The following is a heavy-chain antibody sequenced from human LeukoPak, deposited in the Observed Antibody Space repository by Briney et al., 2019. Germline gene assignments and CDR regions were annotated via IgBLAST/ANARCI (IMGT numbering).Heavy chain of an antibody. D-gene: IGHD3-16*01. V-gene: IGHV3-23*01. J-gene: IGHJ4*02. Sequence: GGSLRLSCAVSGITLSNYGMSWVRQAPGKGLEWVAGVSDSGGSTNYADSVKGRFTISRDNPKNTLYLQMNSLRAEDTAVYFCAKRGIVIRAIIIVGFHKEAYYFDYWGQGALVTVSS. CDR3: AKRGIVIRAIIIVGFHKEAYYFDY. CDR1: GITLSNYG. CDR2: VSDSGGST.